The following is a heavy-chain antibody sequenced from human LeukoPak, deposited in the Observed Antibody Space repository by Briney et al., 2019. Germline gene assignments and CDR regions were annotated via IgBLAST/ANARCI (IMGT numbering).Heavy chain of an antibody. CDR2: IYYSGST. CDR3: ARGHYGSGSYYLYYFDY. CDR1: GGSISSGDYY. J-gene: IGHJ4*02. Sequence: SQTLSLTCTVSGGSISSGDYYWSWIRQPPGKGLEWIGYIYYSGSTYYNPSLKSQVTISVDTSKNQFSLKLSSVAAADTAVYYCARGHYGSGSYYLYYFDYWGQGTLVTVSS. V-gene: IGHV4-30-4*01. D-gene: IGHD3-10*01.